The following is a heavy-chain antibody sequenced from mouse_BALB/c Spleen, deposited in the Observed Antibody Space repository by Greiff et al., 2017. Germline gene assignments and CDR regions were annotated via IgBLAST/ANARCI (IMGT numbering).Heavy chain of an antibody. Sequence: VQLQQSGPELVKPGASVKISCKASGYAFSSSWMNWVKQRPGQGLEWIGRIYPGDGDTNYNGKFKGKATLTADKSSSTAYMQLSSLTSVDSAVYFCASSNWEAWFAYWGQGTLVTVSA. J-gene: IGHJ3*01. CDR1: GYAFSSSW. V-gene: IGHV1-82*01. CDR2: IYPGDGDT. D-gene: IGHD4-1*01. CDR3: ASSNWEAWFAY.